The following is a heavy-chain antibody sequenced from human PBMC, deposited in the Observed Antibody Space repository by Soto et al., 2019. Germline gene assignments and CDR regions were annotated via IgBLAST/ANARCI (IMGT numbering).Heavy chain of an antibody. Sequence: QVQLVESGGGLVKPGGSLRLSCAAYGFSFSDYYMSWIRQAPGKGLEWVSYISSSSTYIKYADSVKGRFTISRDNAKNSLYLQMNSLRAEDTALYYCTRTKNSGYDFWGQGTLVTVSS. CDR1: GFSFSDYY. V-gene: IGHV3-11*06. D-gene: IGHD5-12*01. CDR2: ISSSSTYI. J-gene: IGHJ4*02. CDR3: TRTKNSGYDF.